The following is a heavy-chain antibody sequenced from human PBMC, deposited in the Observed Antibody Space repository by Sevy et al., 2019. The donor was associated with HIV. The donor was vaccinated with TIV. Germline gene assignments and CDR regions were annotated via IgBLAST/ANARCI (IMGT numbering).Heavy chain of an antibody. CDR1: GYTFTSYD. D-gene: IGHD3-22*01. J-gene: IGHJ5*02. V-gene: IGHV1-8*01. CDR2: MNPNTGNT. CDR3: ARHRDYYDSSGYGTFDP. Sequence: ASVKVSCKASGYTFTSYDINWVRQASGQGLEWMGWMNPNTGNTGYAQKFQGRVTMTRNTSISTAYMELSSLRSEDTAVYYGARHRDYYDSSGYGTFDPWGQGTLVTVSS.